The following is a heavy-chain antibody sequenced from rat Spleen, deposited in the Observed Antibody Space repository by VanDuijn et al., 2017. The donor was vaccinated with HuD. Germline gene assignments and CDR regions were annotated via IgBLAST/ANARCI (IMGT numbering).Heavy chain of an antibody. D-gene: IGHD1-11*01. CDR2: ITNTGGST. CDR1: GFTFSDYG. CDR3: TSGGYTNSHVMDA. J-gene: IGHJ4*01. V-gene: IGHV5-31*01. Sequence: EVRLVESGGGLVQPGRSLKLSCAASGFTFSDYGVAWIRQAPGKGLEWVASITNTGGSTYYPDSVKGRFTTSRDNAKSTLYLQMNSRRSEDTATFYCTSGGYTNSHVMDAWGQGASVTVSS.